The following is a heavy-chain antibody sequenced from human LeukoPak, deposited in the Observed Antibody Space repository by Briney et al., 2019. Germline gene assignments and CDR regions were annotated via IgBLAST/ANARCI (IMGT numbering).Heavy chain of an antibody. V-gene: IGHV3-21*01. D-gene: IGHD3-10*01. CDR3: ARVLHGSGSYGLDY. Sequence: GGSLRLSCAASGFTFSSYSMNWVRQAPGKGLEWVSSISSSSSYIYYADSVKGRFTISRDNAKNSLYLQMNSLRAEDTAVYYCARVLHGSGSYGLDYWGQGTLVTVSS. J-gene: IGHJ4*02. CDR1: GFTFSSYS. CDR2: ISSSSSYI.